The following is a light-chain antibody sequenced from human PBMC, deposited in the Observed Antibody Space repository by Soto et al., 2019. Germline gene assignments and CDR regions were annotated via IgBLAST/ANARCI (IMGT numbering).Light chain of an antibody. J-gene: IGKJ4*01. CDR2: EAS. V-gene: IGKV3-11*01. CDR1: QSVGNN. CDR3: QQHANWPLT. Sequence: EIVLTQSPATLSLSPGERATLSCRASQSVGNNLAWYQQKPGQAPGLLIYEASTRATGIPARFSGSGSGTDFPLTISSPEPEDFAVYYCQQHANWPLTFGGGTKVEIK.